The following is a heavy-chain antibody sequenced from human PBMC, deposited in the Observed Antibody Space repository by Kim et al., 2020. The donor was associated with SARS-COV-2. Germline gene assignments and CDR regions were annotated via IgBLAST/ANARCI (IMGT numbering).Heavy chain of an antibody. CDR1: GFTFSSYS. CDR2: ISSSSSYI. J-gene: IGHJ6*02. CDR3: ARELTTVTTVYYYYGMDV. V-gene: IGHV3-21*01. D-gene: IGHD4-17*01. Sequence: GGSLRLSCAASGFTFSSYSMNWVRQAPGKGLEWVSSISSSSSYIYYADSVKGRFTISRDNAKNSLYLQMNSLRAEDTAVYYCARELTTVTTVYYYYGMDVWGQGTTVTVSS.